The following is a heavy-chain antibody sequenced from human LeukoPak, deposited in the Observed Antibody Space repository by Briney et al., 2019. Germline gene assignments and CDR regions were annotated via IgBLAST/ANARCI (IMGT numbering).Heavy chain of an antibody. D-gene: IGHD3-3*01. CDR3: ARAGDDFWSGYYLDY. Sequence: GGSLRLSCAASGFTFSSYAMHWVRQAPGKGLEWVAVISYDGSNKYYADSVKGRFTISRDNAKNSLYLQMNSLRAEDTAVYYCARAGDDFWSGYYLDYWGQGTLVTVSS. CDR2: ISYDGSNK. CDR1: GFTFSSYA. J-gene: IGHJ4*02. V-gene: IGHV3-30-3*01.